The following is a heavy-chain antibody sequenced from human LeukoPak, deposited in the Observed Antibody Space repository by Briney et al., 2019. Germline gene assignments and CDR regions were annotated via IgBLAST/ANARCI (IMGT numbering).Heavy chain of an antibody. CDR3: ARHYYDSRYPTSGYYMDV. V-gene: IGHV3-11*03. J-gene: IGHJ6*03. Sequence: GGSLRLSCEGSGFSFRDYYMSWIRQTPGKGLEWVSYISISGTDTNYADSVKGRFTISRDNAKNSLYLQMNSLRAEDTALYYCARHYYDSRYPTSGYYMDVWGKGTTVTVSS. CDR2: ISISGTDT. D-gene: IGHD3-22*01. CDR1: GFSFRDYY.